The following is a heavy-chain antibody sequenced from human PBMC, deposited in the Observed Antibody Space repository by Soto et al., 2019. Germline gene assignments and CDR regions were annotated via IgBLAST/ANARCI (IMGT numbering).Heavy chain of an antibody. CDR2: ISGSGGST. Sequence: VQLLESGGGLVQPGGSLRLSCAASGFTFSSYAMSWVRQAPGKGLEWVSAISGSGGSTYYADSVKGRFTISRDNSKNTLYLQMNSLRAEDTAVYYCAKVSDTAMVTAGGWFDYWGQGTLVTVSS. V-gene: IGHV3-23*01. CDR1: GFTFSSYA. D-gene: IGHD5-18*01. J-gene: IGHJ4*02. CDR3: AKVSDTAMVTAGGWFDY.